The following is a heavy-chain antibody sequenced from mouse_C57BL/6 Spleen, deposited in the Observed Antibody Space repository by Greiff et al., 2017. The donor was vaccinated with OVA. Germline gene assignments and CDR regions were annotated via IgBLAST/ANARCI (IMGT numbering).Heavy chain of an antibody. CDR1: GYTFTSYW. V-gene: IGHV1-55*01. CDR3: AREGYYGSSGMDY. J-gene: IGHJ4*01. CDR2: IYPGSGST. D-gene: IGHD1-1*01. Sequence: QVQLQQPGAELVKPGASVKMSCKASGYTFTSYWITWVKQRPGQGLEWIGDIYPGSGSTNYNEKFKSKATLTVDTSSSTAYMQLSSLTSEDSAVYYCAREGYYGSSGMDYWGQGTSVTGSS.